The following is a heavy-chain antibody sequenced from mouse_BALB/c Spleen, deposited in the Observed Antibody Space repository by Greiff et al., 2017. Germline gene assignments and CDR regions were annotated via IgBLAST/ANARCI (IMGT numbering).Heavy chain of an antibody. J-gene: IGHJ2*01. Sequence: EVKVEESGPSLVKPSQTLSLTCSVTGDSITSGYWNWIRKFPGNKLEYMGYISYSGSTYYNPSLKSRISITRDTSKNQYYLQLNSVTTEDTATYYCSRLLRLRGYFDYWGQGTTLTVSS. D-gene: IGHD1-2*01. CDR2: ISYSGST. CDR1: GDSITSGY. V-gene: IGHV3-8*02. CDR3: SRLLRLRGYFDY.